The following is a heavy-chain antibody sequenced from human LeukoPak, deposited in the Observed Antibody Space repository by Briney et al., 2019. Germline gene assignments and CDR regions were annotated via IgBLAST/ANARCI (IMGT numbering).Heavy chain of an antibody. CDR2: ISSSSSYI. J-gene: IGHJ4*02. Sequence: GGSLRLSCAASGFTFSSYSMNWVRQAPGKGLEWVSSISSSSSYIYYADSVKGRFTISRDNAKNSLYLQMNSLRAEDTAVYYCARAGHFWSGYYGMDWGQGTLVTVSS. CDR3: ARAGHFWSGYYGMD. CDR1: GFTFSSYS. D-gene: IGHD3-3*02. V-gene: IGHV3-21*01.